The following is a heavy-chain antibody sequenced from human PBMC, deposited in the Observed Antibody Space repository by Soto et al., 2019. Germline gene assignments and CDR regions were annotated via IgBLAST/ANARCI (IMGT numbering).Heavy chain of an antibody. CDR1: GYNYDTYW. V-gene: IGHV5-51*01. Sequence: PGESLKISCKGSGYNYDTYWIAWVRQMPGKGLEWMGIIFPRDSDTRYRPSFQGQVTISADRSTTTAYLQWYSLKASDTAMYYCARSYYDSSGYRESYFDYWAQGTLVTVSS. CDR3: ARSYYDSSGYRESYFDY. CDR2: IFPRDSDT. J-gene: IGHJ4*02. D-gene: IGHD3-22*01.